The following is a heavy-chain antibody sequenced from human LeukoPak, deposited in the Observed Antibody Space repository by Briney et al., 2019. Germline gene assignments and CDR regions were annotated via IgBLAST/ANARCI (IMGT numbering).Heavy chain of an antibody. CDR3: ARALVVITLDAFDI. D-gene: IGHD3-22*01. CDR1: GFTVNSNY. CDR2: IYSGGST. J-gene: IGHJ3*02. Sequence: GGSLRLSCAASGFTVNSNYMSWVRQAPGKGLEWVSVIYSGGSTYYADSVKGRFTISRDNSKNTLYLQMNSLRAEDTAVYYCARALVVITLDAFDIWGQGTMVTVSS. V-gene: IGHV3-53*01.